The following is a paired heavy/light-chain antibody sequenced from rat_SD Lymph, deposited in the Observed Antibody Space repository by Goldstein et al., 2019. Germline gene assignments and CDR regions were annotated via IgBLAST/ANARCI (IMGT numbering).Heavy chain of an antibody. CDR3: ARRRYGGYKGWYFDF. CDR2: ISSSSSYI. CDR1: GFTFSNYG. J-gene: IGHJ1*01. Sequence: EVQLVESGGGLVQPGRSLKLSCLASGFTFSNYGMNWIRQAPGKGLEWVASISSSSSYIYYADTVKGRFTISRDNAKNTLYLQMTSLRSEDTALYYCARRRYGGYKGWYFDFWGPGTMVTVSS. D-gene: IGHD1-11*01. V-gene: IGHV5-34*01.
Light chain of an antibody. CDR1: ESVSTG. V-gene: IGKV3S10*01. J-gene: IGKJ5*01. CDR3: QQSWNELT. CDR2: GAS. Sequence: DTVLTQSPALAVSPGERVTISCRASESVSTGMHWYQQKPGQQPKLLIYGASNLESGVPARFSGSGSGTDFTLTIDPVEADDTATYFCQQSWNELTFGSGTKLEIK.